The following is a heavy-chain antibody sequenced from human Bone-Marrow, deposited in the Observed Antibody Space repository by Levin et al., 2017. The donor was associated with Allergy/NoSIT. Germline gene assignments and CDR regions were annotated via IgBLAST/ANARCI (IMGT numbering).Heavy chain of an antibody. J-gene: IGHJ4*02. D-gene: IGHD6-19*01. CDR2: ISYDGSNK. CDR3: ARQASGWPPLY. Sequence: GGSLRLSCAASGFTFSSYAMHWVRQAPGKGLEWVAVISYDGSNKYYADSVKGRFTISRDNSKNTLYLQMNSLRAEDTAVYYCARQASGWPPLYWGQGTLVTVSS. V-gene: IGHV3-30-3*01. CDR1: GFTFSSYA.